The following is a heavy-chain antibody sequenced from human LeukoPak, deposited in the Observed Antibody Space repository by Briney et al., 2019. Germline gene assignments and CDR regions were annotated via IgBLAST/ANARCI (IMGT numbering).Heavy chain of an antibody. CDR3: ARGGVPAAPFDY. CDR2: IYYSGST. V-gene: IGHV4-39*01. D-gene: IGHD2-2*01. J-gene: IGHJ4*02. Sequence: SETLSLTCTVSGGSISSSSYYWGWIRQPPGKGLEWIGSIYYSGSTYYNPSLKSRVTISVDTSKNQFSLKLGSVTAADTAVYYCARGGVPAAPFDYWGQGTLVTVSS. CDR1: GGSISSSSYY.